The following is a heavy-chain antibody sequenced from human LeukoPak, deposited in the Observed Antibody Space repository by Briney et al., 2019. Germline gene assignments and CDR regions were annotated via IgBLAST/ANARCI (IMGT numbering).Heavy chain of an antibody. CDR1: GFTFSSYA. Sequence: PGRSLRLSCAASGFTFSSYAMHWVRQAPGKGLEWVSAISGSGGSTYYADSVKGRFTISRDNSKNTLYLQMNSLRAEDTAVYYCAKDFVPREVSSCDYWGQGTLVTVSS. J-gene: IGHJ4*02. V-gene: IGHV3-23*01. CDR3: AKDFVPREVSSCDY. D-gene: IGHD1-26*01. CDR2: ISGSGGST.